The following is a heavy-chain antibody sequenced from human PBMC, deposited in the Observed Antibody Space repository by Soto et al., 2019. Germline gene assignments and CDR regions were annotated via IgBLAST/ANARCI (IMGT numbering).Heavy chain of an antibody. Sequence: ASVKVSCKVSGYTLTELSMHWVRQAPGKGLEWMGGFDPEDGETIYAQKFQGRVTMTEDTSTDTAYMELSSLRSEDTAVYYCATYHVLRFLEWLFPPPHYFDYWGQGTLVTVSS. CDR3: ATYHVLRFLEWLFPPPHYFDY. V-gene: IGHV1-24*01. J-gene: IGHJ4*02. CDR1: GYTLTELS. CDR2: FDPEDGET. D-gene: IGHD3-3*01.